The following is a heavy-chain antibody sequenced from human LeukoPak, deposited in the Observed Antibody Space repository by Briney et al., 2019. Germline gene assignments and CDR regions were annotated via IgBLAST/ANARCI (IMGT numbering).Heavy chain of an antibody. D-gene: IGHD6-19*01. CDR3: AKDLMDTSAWYGAFDI. J-gene: IGHJ3*02. V-gene: IGHV1-3*01. CDR2: INAGTGYT. CDR1: GYTFTNYV. Sequence: ASVKVSCKASGYTFTNYVMHWVRQAPGQRLEWMGWINAGTGYTKYSQNSQGRVTFSRDESASTAYMELSSLRSEDTAVYYRAKDLMDTSAWYGAFDIWGQGTMVTVSS.